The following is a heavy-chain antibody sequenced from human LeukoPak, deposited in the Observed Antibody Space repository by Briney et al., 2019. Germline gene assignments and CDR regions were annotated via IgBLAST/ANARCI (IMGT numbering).Heavy chain of an antibody. CDR2: ISAYNGST. V-gene: IGHV1-18*01. CDR3: ARQVRLYYDFWSGYYY. D-gene: IGHD3-3*01. J-gene: IGHJ4*02. Sequence: ASVKVSCKASGYTFTSYGISWVRQAPGQGLEWMGWISAYNGSTNYAQKLQGRVTMTTDTSTSTAYTELRSLRSDDTAVYYCARQVRLYYDFWSGYYYWGQGTLVTVSS. CDR1: GYTFTSYG.